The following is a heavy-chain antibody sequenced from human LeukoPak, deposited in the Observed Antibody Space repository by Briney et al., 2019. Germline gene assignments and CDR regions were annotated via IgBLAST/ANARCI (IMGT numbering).Heavy chain of an antibody. CDR1: GFTFDDYA. CDR2: ISWNSGSI. J-gene: IGHJ5*02. Sequence: SLRLSCAASGFTFDDYAMHWVRQAPGKGLEWVSGISWNSGSIGYADSVKGRFTISRDNAKNSLYLQMNSLRAEDTALYYCAKAPRGYDPPHNWFDPWGQGTLVTVSS. CDR3: AKAPRGYDPPHNWFDP. D-gene: IGHD5-12*01. V-gene: IGHV3-9*01.